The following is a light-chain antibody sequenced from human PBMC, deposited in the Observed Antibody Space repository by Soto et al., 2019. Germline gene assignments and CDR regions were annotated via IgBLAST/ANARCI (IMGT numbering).Light chain of an antibody. Sequence: QSALPQPASVYGSPGQSITISCTGTSSDVGAYTFVSWYQQHPDKVPKLMIFDVSRRPSGVSDRFSGSKSGNTASLTISGIQPEDEADYYCSSYTSSSTHDFGSGTKVTVL. CDR3: SSYTSSSTHD. CDR1: SSDVGAYTF. V-gene: IGLV2-14*03. CDR2: DVS. J-gene: IGLJ1*01.